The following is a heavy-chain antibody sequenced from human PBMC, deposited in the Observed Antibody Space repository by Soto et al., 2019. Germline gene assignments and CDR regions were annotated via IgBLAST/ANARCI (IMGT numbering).Heavy chain of an antibody. CDR1: GFSLSSSV. V-gene: IGHV3-33*01. CDR3: ATAADKGYDSSDYGGHYCDY. D-gene: IGHD3-22*01. CDR2: VGYDGSNS. Sequence: QVQMVESGGGVVQPGRSLRLSCAASGFSLSSSVVHLVRQAPGKGLEGVAGVGYDGSNSYYAESVKGRFTISRDDSKNTLYLQMNSLRAEDTAVYYGATAADKGYDSSDYGGHYCDYWCQVTLVTVSS. J-gene: IGHJ4*02.